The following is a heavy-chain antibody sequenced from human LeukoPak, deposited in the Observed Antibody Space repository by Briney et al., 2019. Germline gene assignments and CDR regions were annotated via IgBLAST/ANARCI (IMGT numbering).Heavy chain of an antibody. CDR3: ARDLAGVSVY. V-gene: IGHV3-7*01. J-gene: IGHJ4*02. CDR1: GFTFSDFW. Sequence: GGSLRLSCAASGFTFSDFWMSWLRLAPGRGLEWVANMKYDGSEEYYLDSVKGRFSISRDNAKNSLYLQMNSLRAEDTAVYYCARDLAGVSVYWGQGARVTVSS. CDR2: MKYDGSEE. D-gene: IGHD6-13*01.